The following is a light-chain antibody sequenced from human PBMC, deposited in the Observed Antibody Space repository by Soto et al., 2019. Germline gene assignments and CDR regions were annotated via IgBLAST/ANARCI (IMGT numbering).Light chain of an antibody. CDR1: HDISTL. CDR2: EAS. J-gene: IGKJ5*01. Sequence: EIQLTPSPSLLSASIRYRVTLTGRASHDISTLLTWYQQTPGKAPKLLIYEASTLQSGVPSRFSGSGSGTEFTLTISGLLPEDFAAYHCQQLYTLPFTFGQGTRLEIK. CDR3: QQLYTLPFT. V-gene: IGKV1-9*01.